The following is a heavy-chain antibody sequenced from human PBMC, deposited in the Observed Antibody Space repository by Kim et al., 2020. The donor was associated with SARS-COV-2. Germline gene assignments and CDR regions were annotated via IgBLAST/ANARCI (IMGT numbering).Heavy chain of an antibody. J-gene: IGHJ4*02. V-gene: IGHV3-30*01. CDR3: ARDRGGNSDY. Sequence: SNKYYADSVKVRFTFSIDNSKNTLYLQMNSLGAEDTAVYYCARDRGGNSDYWGQGTLVTVSS. CDR2: SNK. D-gene: IGHD2-15*01.